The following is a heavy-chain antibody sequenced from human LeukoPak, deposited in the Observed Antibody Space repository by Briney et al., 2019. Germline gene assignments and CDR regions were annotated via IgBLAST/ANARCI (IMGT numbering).Heavy chain of an antibody. D-gene: IGHD6-19*01. J-gene: IGHJ4*02. CDR1: GYTFTSYA. V-gene: IGHV1-3*01. CDR3: ARDRGSSGWYKDY. CDR2: INAGNGNT. Sequence: ASVKVSCKASGYTFTSYAMHWVRQAPGQRLEWMGWINAGNGNTKYSQKFQGRVTFTRDTSATTAYMELSGLRSEETAVYYCARDRGSSGWYKDYWGQGTLVTVSS.